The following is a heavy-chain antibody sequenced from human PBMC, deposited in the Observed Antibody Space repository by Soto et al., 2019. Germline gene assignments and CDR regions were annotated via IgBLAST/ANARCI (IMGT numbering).Heavy chain of an antibody. CDR2: ISLYSDGA. V-gene: IGHV1-18*01. J-gene: IGHJ5*02. CDR1: GYTFSNYG. CDR3: ARVVPGAEAWFGP. D-gene: IGHD2-2*01. Sequence: GASVKVSCKTSGYTFSNYGITWVRQAPGQPLEWLGWISLYSDGANYAQKFQGRVSMTTDTSTTTAYMELRSLRSDDTAVYYCARVVPGAEAWFGPWGQGTLVTVSS.